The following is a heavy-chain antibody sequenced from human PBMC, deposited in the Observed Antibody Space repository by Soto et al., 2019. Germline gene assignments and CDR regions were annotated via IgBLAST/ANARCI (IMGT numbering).Heavy chain of an antibody. J-gene: IGHJ6*02. CDR1: GGSISSSNW. D-gene: IGHD6-13*01. CDR2: IYHSGST. Sequence: QVQLQESGPGLVKPSGTLSLTCAVSGGSISSSNWWSWGRQPPGKGLDWIGEIYHSGSTNYNPSLKSRVTISVDKSKNQFSLKLSSVTAADTAVYYCARDGKRIAAAGMYYYGMDVWGQGTTVTVSS. V-gene: IGHV4-4*02. CDR3: ARDGKRIAAAGMYYYGMDV.